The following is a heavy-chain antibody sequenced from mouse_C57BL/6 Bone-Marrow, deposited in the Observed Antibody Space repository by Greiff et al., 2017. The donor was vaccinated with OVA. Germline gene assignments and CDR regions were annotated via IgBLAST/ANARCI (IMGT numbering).Heavy chain of an antibody. D-gene: IGHD1-1*02. CDR3: ARRDYGYFDY. CDR1: GYTFTSYW. Sequence: QVQLQQPGAELVKPGASVKLSCKASGYTFTSYWMQWVKQRPGQGLAWIGEIDPSDSYTNYNQKFKGKATLTVDTSSSTAYMQLSSLTSEDSAVYYCARRDYGYFDYWGQGTTLTVSS. J-gene: IGHJ2*01. CDR2: IDPSDSYT. V-gene: IGHV1-50*01.